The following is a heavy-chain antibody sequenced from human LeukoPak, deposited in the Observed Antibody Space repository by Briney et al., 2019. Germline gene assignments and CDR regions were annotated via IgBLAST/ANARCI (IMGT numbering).Heavy chain of an antibody. CDR2: IYHSGST. CDR1: GYSISSGYY. CDR3: CRRWAAASFDY. J-gene: IGHJ4*02. D-gene: IGHD6-13*01. V-gene: IGHV4-38-2*01. Sequence: PSETLSLTCAVSGYSISSGYYWGWIRQPPGKGLEWIGSIYHSGSTYYNPSLKSRVTISVDTSKNQFSLELSSVTAADTAVYYCCRRWAAASFDYWGQGTLVTVSS.